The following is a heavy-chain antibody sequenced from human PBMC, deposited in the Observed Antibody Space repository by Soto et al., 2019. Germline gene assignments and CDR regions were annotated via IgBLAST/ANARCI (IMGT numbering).Heavy chain of an antibody. CDR2: IVSGGST. CDR1: GFXXXSXX. V-gene: IGHV3-66*01. CDR3: ARDKVRGSYRLAFDY. J-gene: IGHJ4*02. D-gene: IGHD3-16*02. Sequence: GGSLXLSCAASGFXXXSXXXXXXXQAPGKGLEWVSVIVSGGSTYSAASVKGRFTISRDNSKNTLYLQMNSLGAEDTAVYYCARDKVRGSYRLAFDYWGQGTLVTVSS.